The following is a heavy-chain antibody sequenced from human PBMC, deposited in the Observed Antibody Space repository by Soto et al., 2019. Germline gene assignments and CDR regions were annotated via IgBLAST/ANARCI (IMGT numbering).Heavy chain of an antibody. CDR2: IITILGIA. Sequence: QVQLVQSGAEVKKPGSSVKVSCKASGGTFSSNTISWVRQAPGQGLEWMGRIITILGIANYAQKFQGRVTITADKSTRTAYMEQSSLRSEDTAVYYCARGAITMVRGVIYSVFDYWGQGTLVTISS. CDR3: ARGAITMVRGVIYSVFDY. V-gene: IGHV1-69*02. CDR1: GGTFSSNT. D-gene: IGHD3-10*01. J-gene: IGHJ4*02.